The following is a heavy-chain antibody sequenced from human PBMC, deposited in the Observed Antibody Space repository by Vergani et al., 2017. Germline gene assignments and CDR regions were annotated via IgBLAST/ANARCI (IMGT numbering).Heavy chain of an antibody. D-gene: IGHD2-2*01. CDR3: AKEVVVVPAARDWFDP. CDR2: ISGSGGST. V-gene: IGHV3-23*04. Sequence: EVQLVESGGGLVQPGRSLRLSCAASGFTFSSYAMSWVRQAPGKGLEWVSAISGSGGSTYYADSVKGRFTISRDNSKNTLYLQMNSLRAEDTAVYYCAKEVVVVPAARDWFDPWGQGTLVTVSS. J-gene: IGHJ5*02. CDR1: GFTFSSYA.